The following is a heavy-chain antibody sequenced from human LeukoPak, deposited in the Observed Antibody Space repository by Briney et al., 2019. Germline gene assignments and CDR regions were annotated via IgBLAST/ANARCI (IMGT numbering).Heavy chain of an antibody. J-gene: IGHJ4*02. CDR2: ISGSSIYI. D-gene: IGHD3-22*01. Sequence: GGSLRLSCAASGFTFSNFSMNWVRQAPGKGLEWVSYISGSSIYIYYADSVKGRFTISRDNAKNSLYLQMNSLRAEDTAVYYCARDGAYYYDSSGLFDYWGQGTLVTVSS. CDR1: GFTFSNFS. CDR3: ARDGAYYYDSSGLFDY. V-gene: IGHV3-21*01.